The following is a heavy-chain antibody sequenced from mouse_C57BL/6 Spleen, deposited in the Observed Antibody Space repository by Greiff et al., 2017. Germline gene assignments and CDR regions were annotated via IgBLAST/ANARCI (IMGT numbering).Heavy chain of an antibody. CDR3: ARDYYYGSSARSMDY. CDR1: GFTFSDYG. D-gene: IGHD1-1*01. CDR2: ISSGSSTI. V-gene: IGHV5-17*01. Sequence: EVQGVESGGGLVKPGGSLKLSCAASGFTFSDYGMHWVRQAPEKGLEWVAYISSGSSTIYYADTVKGRFTIDRDNAKNTLFLQMTSLRSEDTAMYYCARDYYYGSSARSMDYWGQGTSVTVSS. J-gene: IGHJ4*01.